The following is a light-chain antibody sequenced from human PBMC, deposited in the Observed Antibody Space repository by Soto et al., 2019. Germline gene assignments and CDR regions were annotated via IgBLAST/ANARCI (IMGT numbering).Light chain of an antibody. CDR2: GSS. V-gene: IGKV3-20*01. Sequence: ETVLTQSPGTLSLSPGERATLSCRASQSVTSSDLAWYQQKPGQAPRLLIYGSSIRATGIQDRFSGSGSETDFILSISRLEPEDVAVYYCQQYGSSLFTFGQGTRLEIK. CDR1: QSVTSSD. J-gene: IGKJ5*01. CDR3: QQYGSSLFT.